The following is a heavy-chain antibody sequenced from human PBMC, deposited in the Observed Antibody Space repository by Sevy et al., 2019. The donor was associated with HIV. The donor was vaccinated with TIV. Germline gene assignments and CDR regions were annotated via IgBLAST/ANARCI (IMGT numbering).Heavy chain of an antibody. Sequence: GGSLRLSCTASGFTFSRYAMYWVRQAPGKGLEWVAVISHDGNNKNYADSVKGRFTISRDNSKNTLYMQMTSLRAEDMAFYYCASHYYDYTGYYYPLHYWGQGTLVTVSS. J-gene: IGHJ4*02. D-gene: IGHD3-22*01. CDR1: GFTFSRYA. CDR2: ISHDGNNK. V-gene: IGHV3-30*01. CDR3: ASHYYDYTGYYYPLHY.